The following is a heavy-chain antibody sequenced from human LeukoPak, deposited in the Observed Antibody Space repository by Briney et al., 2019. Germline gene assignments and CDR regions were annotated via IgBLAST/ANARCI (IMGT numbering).Heavy chain of an antibody. Sequence: PGGSLRLSCAGSGFIFTDVWMSWVRQAPGKGLEWVGRIKSKSDSGTIDYAAPVKGRITMSRDDSRKTLSLEMNNLKTEDTGVYYCTTDLDYWGQGTLVTVSS. J-gene: IGHJ4*02. CDR1: GFIFTDVW. CDR3: TTDLDY. CDR2: IKSKSDSGTI. V-gene: IGHV3-15*01.